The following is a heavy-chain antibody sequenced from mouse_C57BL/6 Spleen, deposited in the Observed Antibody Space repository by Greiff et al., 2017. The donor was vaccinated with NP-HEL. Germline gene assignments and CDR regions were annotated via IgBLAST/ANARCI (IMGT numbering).Heavy chain of an antibody. J-gene: IGHJ1*03. D-gene: IGHD1-1*01. CDR3: APLITTVENWYFDV. CDR2: IHPSDSDT. V-gene: IGHV1-74*01. CDR1: GYTFTSYW. Sequence: VQLQQPGAELVKPGASVKVSCKASGYTFTSYWMHWVKQRPGQGLEWIGRIHPSDSDTNYNQKFKGKATLTVDKSSSTAYMQLSSLTSEDSAVYYCAPLITTVENWYFDVWGTGTTVTVSS.